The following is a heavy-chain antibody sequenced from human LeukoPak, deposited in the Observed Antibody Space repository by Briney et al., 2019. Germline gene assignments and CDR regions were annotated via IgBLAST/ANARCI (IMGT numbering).Heavy chain of an antibody. Sequence: SQTLCLSCAVSVVATKKSSYDWGWIRPPPGKGLEWIGTIYYSGSTNYNPSIKSRVTISLDTSKNQFSLKLSSVTAADTAVYYCARLELAAAGSRWFDAWGQGTLVTVSS. CDR2: IYYSGST. J-gene: IGHJ5*02. V-gene: IGHV4-39*01. CDR3: ARLELAAAGSRWFDA. CDR1: VVATKKSSYD. D-gene: IGHD6-13*01.